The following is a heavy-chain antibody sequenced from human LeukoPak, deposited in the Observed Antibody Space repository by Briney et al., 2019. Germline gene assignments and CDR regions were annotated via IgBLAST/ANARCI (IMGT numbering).Heavy chain of an antibody. CDR3: ARSPSCSGGSFYWFDP. CDR2: ISDSGDNT. D-gene: IGHD2-15*01. Sequence: GGSLRLSCAASGFTFSNYAMSWVRQAPGKGLEWVSTISDSGDNTYYADSVKGRFTIYRDNAKNTVYLKMNSQRGEHTALYYCARSPSCSGGSFYWFDPWSQGTLVTVSS. J-gene: IGHJ5*02. CDR1: GFTFSNYA. V-gene: IGHV3-23*01.